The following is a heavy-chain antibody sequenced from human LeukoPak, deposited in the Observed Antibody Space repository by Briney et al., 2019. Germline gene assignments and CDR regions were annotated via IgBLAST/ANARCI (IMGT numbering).Heavy chain of an antibody. V-gene: IGHV3-23*01. J-gene: IGHJ5*02. Sequence: GGSLRLSCAASGFTFSSYAMRWVRQAPGKGLEWVSAIRGSGGSTYSADSVRGRFTISRDTFKTTLYLHMNSLRAEDTAVYYCRRGTAMAINWFDPWGQGTLVTVSS. D-gene: IGHD5-18*01. CDR1: GFTFSSYA. CDR3: RRGTAMAINWFDP. CDR2: IRGSGGST.